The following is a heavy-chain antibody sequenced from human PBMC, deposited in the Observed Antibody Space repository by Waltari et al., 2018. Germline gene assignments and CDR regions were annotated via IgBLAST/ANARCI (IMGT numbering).Heavy chain of an antibody. CDR2: FDPEDGET. D-gene: IGHD2-2*02. Sequence: QVQLVQSGAEVKKPGASVKVSCKVSGYTLPELSIHWVRRAPGKGLEWMGGFDPEDGETIYAQKFQGRVTMTEATSTDTAYMELSSLRSEDTAVYYCASFGYCSSSSCYTGDGKDVWGQGTTVTVSS. CDR3: ASFGYCSSSSCYTGDGKDV. J-gene: IGHJ6*02. CDR1: GYTLPELS. V-gene: IGHV1-24*01.